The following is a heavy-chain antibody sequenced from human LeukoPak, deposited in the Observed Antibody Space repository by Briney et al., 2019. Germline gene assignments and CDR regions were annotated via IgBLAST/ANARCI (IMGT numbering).Heavy chain of an antibody. J-gene: IGHJ3*01. V-gene: IGHV1-69*13. Sequence: SVKVSCKASAGTFRGYAINWVRHAPGQGLEWVGRIIPMFGAKDYAQKFQGTVTISADRPTNTASMELFSLRLEDTAVYYCAREGSRIQSWGNAFDLWGQGTMVTVSS. CDR2: IIPMFGAK. CDR1: AGTFRGYA. CDR3: AREGSRIQSWGNAFDL. D-gene: IGHD2/OR15-2a*01.